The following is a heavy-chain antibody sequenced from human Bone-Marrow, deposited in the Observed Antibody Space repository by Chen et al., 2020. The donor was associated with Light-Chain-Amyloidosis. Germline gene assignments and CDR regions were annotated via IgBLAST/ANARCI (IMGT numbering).Heavy chain of an antibody. CDR1: GVSITSGGYY. CDR3: ATEFSTGGKNWNFHL. CDR2: IHYSGNT. V-gene: IGHV4-31*03. Sequence: QVQLQESGPGLVQPSETLSLTCSVSGVSITSGGYYWTWIRQRPGKDLEWIGYIHYSGNTLYNPSLKSRLTISRDTSKNQFSLNLSSVTAADTAVYYCATEFSTGGKNWNFHLWGRGTLVTVSS. J-gene: IGHJ2*01. D-gene: IGHD3-10*01.